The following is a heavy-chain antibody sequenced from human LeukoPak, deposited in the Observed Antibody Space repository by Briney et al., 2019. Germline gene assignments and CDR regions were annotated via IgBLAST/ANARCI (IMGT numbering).Heavy chain of an antibody. CDR3: AKTDDYSFAF. J-gene: IGHJ4*02. V-gene: IGHV3-23*01. D-gene: IGHD4-11*01. Sequence: PGGSLRLSCAASGFTFKNYAMSWVRQTPGKGLEWVSLNLSSGDTTYYADSVKGRFSISRDNSKNTLYLQMNSLRAEGTAVYYCAKTDDYSFAFWGQGTLVTVSS. CDR2: NLSSGDTT. CDR1: GFTFKNYA.